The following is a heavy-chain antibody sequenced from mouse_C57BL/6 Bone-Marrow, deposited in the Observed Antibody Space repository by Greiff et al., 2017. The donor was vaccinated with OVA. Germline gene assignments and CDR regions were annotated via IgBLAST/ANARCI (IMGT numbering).Heavy chain of an antibody. CDR3: TSYGNFDY. Sequence: VQLQQSGAELVRPGASVKLSCTASGFNIKDDYMHWVKQRPEQGLEWIGWIDPENGDTEYASKFQGKATITADTSSNTAYLQLSSLTSEDTAVYNGTSYGNFDYWGQGTTLTVSS. CDR1: GFNIKDDY. CDR2: IDPENGDT. D-gene: IGHD2-1*01. J-gene: IGHJ2*01. V-gene: IGHV14-4*01.